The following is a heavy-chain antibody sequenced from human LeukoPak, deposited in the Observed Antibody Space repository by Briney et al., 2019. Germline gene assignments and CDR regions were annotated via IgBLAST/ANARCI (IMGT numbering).Heavy chain of an antibody. CDR3: ARDSSGPLNWFDP. CDR1: GYTFTSYG. CDR2: ISAYNGNT. J-gene: IGHJ5*02. Sequence: ASVKVSCKASGYTFTSYGISWVRQAPGQGLEWMGWISAYNGNTNYAQKLQGRVTMTTDTSTRTAYMELRSLRSDDTAVFYCARDSSGPLNWFDPWGQGTLVTVSS. V-gene: IGHV1-18*01. D-gene: IGHD6-25*01.